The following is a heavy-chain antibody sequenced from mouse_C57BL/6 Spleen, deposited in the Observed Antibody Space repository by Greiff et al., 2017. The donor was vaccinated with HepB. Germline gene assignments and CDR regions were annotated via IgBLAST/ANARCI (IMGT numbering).Heavy chain of an antibody. CDR2: ISGGGGNT. Sequence: EVQLVESGGGLVKPGGSLKLSCAASGFTFSSYTMSWVRQTPEKRLEWVATISGGGGNTYYPDSVKGRFTISRDNAKNTLYLQMSSLRSEDTALYYCARHSGYYLGYWGQGTTLTVSS. CDR1: GFTFSSYT. CDR3: ARHSGYYLGY. D-gene: IGHD1-3*01. J-gene: IGHJ2*01. V-gene: IGHV5-9*01.